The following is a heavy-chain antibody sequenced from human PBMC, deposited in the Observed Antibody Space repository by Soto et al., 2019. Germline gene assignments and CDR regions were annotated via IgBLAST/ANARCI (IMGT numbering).Heavy chain of an antibody. Sequence: PGGSLRLSCAASGFTFSSYWMSWVRQAPGKGLEWVANIKQDGSEKYYVDSVKGRFTISRDNAKNSLYLQMNSLRAEDTAVYYCARAERIYDILSRLPRNWFDPWGQGTLVTVSS. CDR2: IKQDGSEK. V-gene: IGHV3-7*01. J-gene: IGHJ5*02. D-gene: IGHD3-9*01. CDR1: GFTFSSYW. CDR3: ARAERIYDILSRLPRNWFDP.